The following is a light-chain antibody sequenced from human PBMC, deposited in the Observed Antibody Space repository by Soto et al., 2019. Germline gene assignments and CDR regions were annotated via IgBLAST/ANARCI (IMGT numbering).Light chain of an antibody. CDR3: QQFNAYPLT. Sequence: DIQLTQSPSFLSASVGDRVTISCRASQGISDYLAWYQQKPGKAPKLLIYGASTLQSGVPSRFSGSASGTEITLTISSLQPEDVETYFCQQFNAYPLTFGGGNKLEIK. V-gene: IGKV1-9*01. CDR1: QGISDY. J-gene: IGKJ4*01. CDR2: GAS.